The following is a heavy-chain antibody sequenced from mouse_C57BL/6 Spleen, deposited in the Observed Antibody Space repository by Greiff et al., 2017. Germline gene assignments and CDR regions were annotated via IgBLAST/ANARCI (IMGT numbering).Heavy chain of an antibody. Sequence: VQLQQPGAELVRPGSSVTLSCKASGYTFTSYWMHWVKQRPIQGLEWIGNIDPSDSETPYNQKFKDKATLTVDKSSSTAYMQLSSLTSEDSAVYYCARWGYYAMDYWGQGTSVTVSS. CDR2: IDPSDSET. V-gene: IGHV1-52*01. CDR3: ARWGYYAMDY. CDR1: GYTFTSYW. J-gene: IGHJ4*01.